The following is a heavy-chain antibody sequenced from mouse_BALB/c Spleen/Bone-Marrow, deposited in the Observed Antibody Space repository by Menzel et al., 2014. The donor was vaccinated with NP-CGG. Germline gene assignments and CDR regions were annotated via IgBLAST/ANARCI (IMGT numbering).Heavy chain of an antibody. CDR1: GYTFTSYW. CDR3: ARGGLHYFDY. D-gene: IGHD3-3*01. V-gene: IGHV1S41*01. J-gene: IGHJ2*01. CDR2: IAPVSAGT. Sequence: DLVKPGASVNLSCKASGYTFTSYWIDWIKQRPRQGLEWIGRIAPVSAGTYYNEMFKGKATLTVDTSSGTAYIQLSSLSSDDSAVYFCARGGLHYFDYWGQGTTLTVSS.